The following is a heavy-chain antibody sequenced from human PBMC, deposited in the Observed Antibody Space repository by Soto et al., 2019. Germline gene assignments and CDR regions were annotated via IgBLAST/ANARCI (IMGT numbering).Heavy chain of an antibody. CDR3: AREASKGVDY. Sequence: SETLSLTCAVSGGSISSGGYSWSWIRQPPGKGLEWIGYIYHSGSTYYNPSLKSRVTISVDRSKNQFSLELRSVTAADTAVYYCAREASKGVDYWGQGTLVTVSS. V-gene: IGHV4-30-2*01. D-gene: IGHD2-2*01. J-gene: IGHJ4*02. CDR2: IYHSGST. CDR1: GGSISSGGYS.